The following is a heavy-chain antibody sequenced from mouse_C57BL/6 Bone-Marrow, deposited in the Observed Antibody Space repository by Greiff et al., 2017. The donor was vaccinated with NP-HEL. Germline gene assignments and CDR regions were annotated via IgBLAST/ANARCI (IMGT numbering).Heavy chain of an antibody. CDR2: INYDGSST. CDR3: ARAYYSKYYWYFDV. J-gene: IGHJ1*03. CDR1: GFTFSDYY. D-gene: IGHD2-5*01. Sequence: EVKLVESEGGLVQPGSSMKLSCTASGFTFSDYYMAWVRQVPEKGLEWVANINYDGSSTYYLDSLKSRFIISGDNAKNILYLQMSSLKSEDTATYYCARAYYSKYYWYFDVWGTGTTVTVSS. V-gene: IGHV5-16*01.